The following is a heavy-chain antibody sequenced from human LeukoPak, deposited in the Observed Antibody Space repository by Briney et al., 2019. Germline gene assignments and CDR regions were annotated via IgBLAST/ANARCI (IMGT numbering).Heavy chain of an antibody. CDR3: ARDVWGALRLFDY. CDR1: GFTFSSYS. V-gene: IGHV3-21*01. D-gene: IGHD4-17*01. J-gene: IGHJ4*02. Sequence: GGSLRLSCAASGFTFSSYSMNWVRQAPGKGLEWVSSISSSSSYIYYADSVKGRFTISRDNAKNSLYLQMNSLRAEDTAVYYCARDVWGALRLFDYWGQGTLVTVSS. CDR2: ISSSSSYI.